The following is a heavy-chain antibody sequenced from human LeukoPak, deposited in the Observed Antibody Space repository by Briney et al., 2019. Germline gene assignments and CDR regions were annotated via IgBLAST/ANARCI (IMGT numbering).Heavy chain of an antibody. D-gene: IGHD2-15*01. Sequence: SETLSLTCTVSGGSISSYYWSWIRQPPGKGLEWIGYIYYSGSTNYNPSLKSRVTISVDTSKNQFSLKLSSVTAADTAVYYCARDQGWYSDYWGQGTLVTVSS. V-gene: IGHV4-59*01. CDR2: IYYSGST. J-gene: IGHJ4*02. CDR1: GGSISSYY. CDR3: ARDQGWYSDY.